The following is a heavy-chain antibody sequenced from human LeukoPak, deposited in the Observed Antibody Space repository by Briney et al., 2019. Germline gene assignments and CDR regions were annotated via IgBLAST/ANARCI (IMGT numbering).Heavy chain of an antibody. D-gene: IGHD2-15*01. CDR3: ARAWSGHDAFDI. CDR1: GFTFSSYW. V-gene: IGHV3-74*01. CDR2: IKTDGSST. J-gene: IGHJ3*02. Sequence: GGSLRLSCAVSGFTFSSYWMHWVRQAPGKGLVWVSRIKTDGSSTSYADSVKGRFTISRDNAKNMLYLQMNSLRAEDTAVYYCARAWSGHDAFDIWGQGTMVTVSS.